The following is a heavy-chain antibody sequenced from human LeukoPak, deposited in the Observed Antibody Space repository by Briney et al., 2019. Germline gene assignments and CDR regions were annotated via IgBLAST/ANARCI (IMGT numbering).Heavy chain of an antibody. CDR1: GYTFTSHY. CDR2: INPNGGST. V-gene: IGHV1-46*01. J-gene: IGHJ4*02. Sequence: ASVKVSCKASGYTFTSHYMHWVRQAPGQGLEWMGRINPNGGSTTYAQRFQGRVTMTRDTSTSTVYMELSSLRSEDTAVYFCARDSYYDSSGSVDYWGQGTLVTVSS. CDR3: ARDSYYDSSGSVDY. D-gene: IGHD3-22*01.